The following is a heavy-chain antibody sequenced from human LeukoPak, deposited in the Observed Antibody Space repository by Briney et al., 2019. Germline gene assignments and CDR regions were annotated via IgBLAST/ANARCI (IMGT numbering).Heavy chain of an antibody. CDR1: GFAFSSYA. V-gene: IGHV3-30-3*01. CDR2: ISYDGSNK. J-gene: IGHJ4*02. CDR3: TLGGDGFDY. Sequence: PGGSLRLSCAASGFAFSSYAMRWVRQAPGKGLEWVAVISYDGSNKYYADSVKGRFTISRDNSKNTLYLQMNSLRAEDTAVYYCTLGGDGFDYWGQGTLVTVSS. D-gene: IGHD3-16*01.